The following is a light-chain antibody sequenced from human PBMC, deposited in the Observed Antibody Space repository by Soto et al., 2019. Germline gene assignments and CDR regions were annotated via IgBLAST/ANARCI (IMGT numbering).Light chain of an antibody. J-gene: IGKJ2*01. CDR1: QSVTGTN. V-gene: IGKV3-20*01. Sequence: EIVLTQSPGTLSLSPGEGATLSCRASQSVTGTNLAWYQQRAGQAPRLLIYDAVRRATGIPDRFSGSGSGTDFSLTISRLEPEDFAVYFCPQYGSSHGTFGQGTKVEI. CDR2: DAV. CDR3: PQYGSSHGT.